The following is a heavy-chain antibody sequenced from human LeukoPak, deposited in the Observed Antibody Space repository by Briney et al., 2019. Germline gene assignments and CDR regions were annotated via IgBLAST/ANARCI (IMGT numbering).Heavy chain of an antibody. Sequence: WASVKVSCKASGYTFIDFYIHWVRQAPGQGLEWMGWINPNSGAIKYSQKFQGRVSMTRDTSTTTVYMDLSSLRSDDTAVYYCARVKKLMPEFEFWGQGTLVTVSS. CDR1: GYTFIDFY. V-gene: IGHV1-2*02. CDR3: ARVKKLMPEFEF. CDR2: INPNSGAI. D-gene: IGHD2-2*01. J-gene: IGHJ4*02.